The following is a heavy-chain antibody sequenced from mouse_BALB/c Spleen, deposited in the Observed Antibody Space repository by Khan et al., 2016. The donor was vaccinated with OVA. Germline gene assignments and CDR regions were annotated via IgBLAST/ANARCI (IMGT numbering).Heavy chain of an antibody. CDR2: IYPGSVNT. CDR1: GSTFTNFY. CDR3: ARGDYYGTYAMDY. D-gene: IGHD1-1*01. Sequence: QVQLQQSGPELVKPGASVRISCKASGSTFTNFYIHWVKQRPGQGLEWIGWIYPGSVNTKYNENFKGKATLTADKSSNTAYMLRSSLTSEDSAVXFCARGDYYGTYAMDYWGQGTSVIVSS. V-gene: IGHV1S56*01. J-gene: IGHJ4*01.